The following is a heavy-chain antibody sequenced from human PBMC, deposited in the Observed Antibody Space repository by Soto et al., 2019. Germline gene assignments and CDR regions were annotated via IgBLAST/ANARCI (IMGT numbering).Heavy chain of an antibody. V-gene: IGHV3-30*18. Sequence: GGSLRLSCAASGFTFSSYGMHWVRQAPGKGLEWVAVISYDGSNKYYADSVKGRFTISRDNSKNTLYLQMNSLRAEDTAVYYCAKPTQVRSSSSWYKNWGQGTLVTVS. D-gene: IGHD6-13*01. J-gene: IGHJ4*02. CDR1: GFTFSSYG. CDR2: ISYDGSNK. CDR3: AKPTQVRSSSSWYKN.